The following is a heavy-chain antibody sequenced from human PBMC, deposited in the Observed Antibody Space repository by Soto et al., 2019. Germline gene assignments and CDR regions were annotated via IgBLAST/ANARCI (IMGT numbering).Heavy chain of an antibody. V-gene: IGHV3-23*01. J-gene: IGHJ4*02. Sequence: GGSLRLSCAASGFTFSSYAMSWVRQAPGKGLEWVSAISGSGGSTYYADSVKGRFTISRDNSKNTLYLQMNSLRAEDTAVYHCATIVVVVAATSAIRPNVDYWGQGTLVTVSS. CDR1: GFTFSSYA. CDR2: ISGSGGST. D-gene: IGHD2-15*01. CDR3: ATIVVVVAATSAIRPNVDY.